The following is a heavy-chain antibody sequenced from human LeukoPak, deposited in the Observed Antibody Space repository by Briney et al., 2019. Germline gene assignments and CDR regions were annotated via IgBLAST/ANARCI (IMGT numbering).Heavy chain of an antibody. CDR1: GFTFSSYS. V-gene: IGHV3-21*01. CDR2: ISSSSSYI. CDR3: ARDKLTMYSGSYRQTYYYYGMDV. Sequence: PGGSLRLSCAASGFTFSSYSMNWVRQAPGKGLEWVSSISSSSSYIYYADSVKGRFTISRDNAKNSLYLQMNSLRAEDTAVYYCARDKLTMYSGSYRQTYYYYGMDVWGQGTTVTVSS. D-gene: IGHD1-26*01. J-gene: IGHJ6*02.